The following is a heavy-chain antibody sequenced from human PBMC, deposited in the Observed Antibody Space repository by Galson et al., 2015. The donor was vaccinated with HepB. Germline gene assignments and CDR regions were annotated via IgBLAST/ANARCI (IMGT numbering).Heavy chain of an antibody. V-gene: IGHV1-46*01. D-gene: IGHD2-21*01. CDR1: GYTFALYY. CDR2: INPSGGGT. CDR3: ARRKIAGSRLGLFDN. Sequence: SVKVSCKASGYTFALYYLHWVRQAPGQGLEWMGIINPSGGGTTYAQRFQGRLTMTRNTSANTVYMELNSLRSDDTAVYYCARRKIAGSRLGLFDNWGQGTLVTVSS. J-gene: IGHJ4*02.